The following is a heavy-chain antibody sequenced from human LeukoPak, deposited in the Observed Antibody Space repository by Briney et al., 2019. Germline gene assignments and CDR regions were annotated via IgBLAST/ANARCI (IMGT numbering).Heavy chain of an antibody. J-gene: IGHJ4*02. CDR3: ARGGNRFGGFYFDY. D-gene: IGHD3-10*01. CDR1: ADSISSSGHY. V-gene: IGHV4-31*03. Sequence: PSQTLSLTCTVSADSISSSGHYWTWIRQHPGKGPEAIGFIHFSGTTNHNPSLKSRVAISVDASKNQFSLRLSSVTSADTAVYYCARGGNRFGGFYFDYWGQGILVTVSS. CDR2: IHFSGTT.